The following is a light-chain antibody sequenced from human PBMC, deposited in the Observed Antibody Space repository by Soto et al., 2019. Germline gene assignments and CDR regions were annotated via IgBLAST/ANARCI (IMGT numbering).Light chain of an antibody. CDR3: QQYNSYSRT. J-gene: IGKJ1*01. CDR2: DAS. Sequence: DIQMTQSPSTLSASVGDRVTITCRAIQSIVNWLAWYQQKPGKAPKLLIYDASSLESGVPSRFSGSGSGTEFTLTISSLQPDDFATYYCQQYNSYSRTFGQGTKVDI. V-gene: IGKV1-5*01. CDR1: QSIVNW.